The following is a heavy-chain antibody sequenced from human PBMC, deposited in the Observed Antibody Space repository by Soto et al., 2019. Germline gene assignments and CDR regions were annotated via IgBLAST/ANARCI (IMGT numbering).Heavy chain of an antibody. V-gene: IGHV3-30*18. Sequence: PGGSLRLSCAASGFTFSSYGMHWVRQAPGKGLEWVAVISYDGSNKYYADSVKGRFTISRDNSKNTLYLQMNSLRAEDTAVYYCAKVLLKLWVYYGMDVWGQGTTVTVSS. D-gene: IGHD3-10*01. CDR1: GFTFSSYG. J-gene: IGHJ6*02. CDR3: AKVLLKLWVYYGMDV. CDR2: ISYDGSNK.